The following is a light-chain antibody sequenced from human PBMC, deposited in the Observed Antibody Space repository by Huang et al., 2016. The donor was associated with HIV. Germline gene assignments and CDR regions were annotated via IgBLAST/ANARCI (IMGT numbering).Light chain of an antibody. CDR3: QHYHSYPYI. V-gene: IGKV1-5*03. CDR2: NGE. Sequence: DIQMTQSPSTLSASVGDSGTITCRANQSFSTWFAWYQQKPGKAPKLLISNGETLEGGVPSRFSGSGSGTEFTLTISSLQPDDLATYYCQHYHSYPYIFGQGTKLEIK. J-gene: IGKJ2*01. CDR1: QSFSTW.